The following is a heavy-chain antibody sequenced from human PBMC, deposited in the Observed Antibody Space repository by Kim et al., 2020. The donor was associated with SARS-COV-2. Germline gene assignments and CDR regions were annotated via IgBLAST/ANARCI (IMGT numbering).Heavy chain of an antibody. CDR2: INPNSGGT. CDR1: GYTFTAYY. D-gene: IGHD2-8*02. CDR3: ATGANTSYGGGVS. J-gene: IGHJ5*02. Sequence: ASVKVSCKASGYTFTAYYVHWVRQAPGQGLESMGWINPNSGGTNYAQKIQGRVTMTRDTSISTAYMELRRLTSDDTAVYYCATGANTSYGGGVSWGQGTLVTVSS. V-gene: IGHV1-2*02.